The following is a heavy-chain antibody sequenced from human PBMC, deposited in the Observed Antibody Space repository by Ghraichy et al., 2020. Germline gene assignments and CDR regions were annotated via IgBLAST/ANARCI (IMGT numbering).Heavy chain of an antibody. J-gene: IGHJ1*01. V-gene: IGHV3-23*01. Sequence: GGSLRLSCAASGFTFGSYAMSWVRQAPGKGLEWVSSLTGSGSDTYYADSVKGRFTISRDNSKNTLYLQMDSLRAEDTAVYYCAKDPNSNGFYYRYFHYWGQGTLVTVSS. CDR1: GFTFGSYA. CDR3: AKDPNSNGFYYRYFHY. D-gene: IGHD3-22*01. CDR2: LTGSGSDT.